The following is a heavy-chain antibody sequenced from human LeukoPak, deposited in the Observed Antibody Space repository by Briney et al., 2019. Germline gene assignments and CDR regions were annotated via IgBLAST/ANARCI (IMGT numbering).Heavy chain of an antibody. CDR3: AASGSYWFFDY. CDR2: ISGSGGST. D-gene: IGHD1-26*01. J-gene: IGHJ4*02. Sequence: GGSLRLSCAASGFTFDDYAMHWVRQAPGKGLEWVSAISGSGGSTYYADSVKGRFTISRDNSKNTLYLQMNSLRAEDTAVYYCAASGSYWFFDYWGQGTLVTVSS. V-gene: IGHV3-23*01. CDR1: GFTFDDYA.